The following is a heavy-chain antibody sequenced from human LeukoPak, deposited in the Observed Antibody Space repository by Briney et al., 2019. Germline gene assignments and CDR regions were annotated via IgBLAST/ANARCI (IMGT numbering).Heavy chain of an antibody. J-gene: IGHJ4*02. Sequence: SETLSLTRTVSGASMSDYYWSWIRQPPGKGLEWIGYIYYTGSTNYNPSLKSRVTMSVDTSKNQISLKLSSVTAADSAVYYCVRRVRYFGQNGYLGQGTLVTVSS. CDR1: GASMSDYY. CDR3: VRRVRYFGQNGY. CDR2: IYYTGST. D-gene: IGHD3-9*01. V-gene: IGHV4-59*08.